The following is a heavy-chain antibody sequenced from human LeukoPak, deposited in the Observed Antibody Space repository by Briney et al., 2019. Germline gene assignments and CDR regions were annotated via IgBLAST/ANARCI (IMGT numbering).Heavy chain of an antibody. CDR1: GYTFITYD. J-gene: IGHJ4*02. Sequence: ASVTVPCTASGYTFITYDIIWVRHAAGQGLEWVGWLNPQSGHAGYTESFQGRVIMTMDSSISTAYMELRSLRFEDTAVYYCARGPWFRSLVGYCANGVCYPGYWGQGTLVTVSS. V-gene: IGHV1-8*01. CDR2: LNPQSGHA. D-gene: IGHD2-8*01. CDR3: ARGPWFRSLVGYCANGVCYPGY.